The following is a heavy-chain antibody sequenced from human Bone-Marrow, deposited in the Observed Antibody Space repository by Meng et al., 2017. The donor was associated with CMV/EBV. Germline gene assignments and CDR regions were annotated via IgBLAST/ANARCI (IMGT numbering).Heavy chain of an antibody. V-gene: IGHV4-34*01. CDR1: GGSFSGYY. CDR3: ARGRRGVVTIDY. J-gene: IGHJ4*02. D-gene: IGHD3-22*01. Sequence: SETLSLTCAAYGGSFSGYYWSWIRQPPGKGLEWIGEINHSGSTNYNPSLKSRVTISVDTSKNQFSLKLSSVTAADTAVYYCARGRRGVVTIDYWGQGTLVTVSS. CDR2: INHSGST.